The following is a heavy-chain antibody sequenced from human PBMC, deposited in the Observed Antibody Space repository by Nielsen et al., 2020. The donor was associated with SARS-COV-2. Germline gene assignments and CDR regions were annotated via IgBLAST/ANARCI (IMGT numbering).Heavy chain of an antibody. CDR3: ARRAEGLEPWRRYFYYMEV. CDR2: TYHSGTT. V-gene: IGHV4-39*07. J-gene: IGHJ6*03. D-gene: IGHD3-10*01. Sequence: WIRQPPGKGLEWVGRTYHSGTTYYNPSLKSRVTISIDTSKKQFSLNLSSVTAADMAVYYCARRAEGLEPWRRYFYYMEVWGKGTTVTVSS.